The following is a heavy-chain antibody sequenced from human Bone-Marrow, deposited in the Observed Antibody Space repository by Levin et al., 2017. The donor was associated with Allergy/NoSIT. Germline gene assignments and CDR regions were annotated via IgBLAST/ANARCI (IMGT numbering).Heavy chain of an antibody. J-gene: IGHJ4*02. CDR3: AKGSDTSGYYFDY. V-gene: IGHV5-51*01. D-gene: IGHD3-22*01. CDR1: SDSSAKYW. Sequence: PGASVKVSCKTSSDSSAKYWIGWVRQVPGKGLEWMGIIYPGDSDTRYNPSFQAQVTISADKSINTAYLQWSSLRTSDTATYYCAKGSDTSGYYFDYWGQGTLVTVSS. CDR2: IYPGDSDT.